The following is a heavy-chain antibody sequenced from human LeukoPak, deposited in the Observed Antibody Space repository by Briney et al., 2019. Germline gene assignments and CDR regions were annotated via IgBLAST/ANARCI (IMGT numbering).Heavy chain of an antibody. Sequence: SETLSLTCAVYGGSFSGYYWSWIRQPPGKGLEWIGEINHSGSTNYNPSLKSRVTISVDTSKNQFSLKLSSVTAAVTAVYYCAREPMTYYYDSSGSGHYYYYMDVWGKGTTVTVSS. CDR2: INHSGST. CDR3: AREPMTYYYDSSGSGHYYYYMDV. D-gene: IGHD3-22*01. J-gene: IGHJ6*03. V-gene: IGHV4-34*01. CDR1: GGSFSGYY.